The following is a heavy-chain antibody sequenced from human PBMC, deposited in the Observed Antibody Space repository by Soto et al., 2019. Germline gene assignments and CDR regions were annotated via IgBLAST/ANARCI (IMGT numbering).Heavy chain of an antibody. J-gene: IGHJ4*02. CDR2: IYYSGST. CDR1: GGSISSGGYY. Sequence: QVQLQESGPGLVKPSQTLSLTCTVSGGSISSGGYYWSWIRQHPGKGLAWIGYIYYSGSTYYNPSLKSRVTISVDSSKNQFSLKLSSVTAADTAVYYCARVWGHGGVVTRLFDYWGQGTLVTLSS. CDR3: ARVWGHGGVVTRLFDY. V-gene: IGHV4-31*03. D-gene: IGHD2-21*02.